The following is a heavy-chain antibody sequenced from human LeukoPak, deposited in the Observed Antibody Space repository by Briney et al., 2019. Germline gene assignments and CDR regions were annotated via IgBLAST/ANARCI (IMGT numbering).Heavy chain of an antibody. CDR2: MSSSGSTI. V-gene: IGHV3-11*01. J-gene: IGHJ3*02. CDR3: AKVWNYYDSSGPPDAFDI. CDR1: GFTFSDYY. Sequence: GGSLRLSCAASGFTFSDYYMSWISQAPGKGLEWVSYMSSSGSTIYYADSVKGRFTISRDNSKNTLYLQMNSLRAEDTAVYYCAKVWNYYDSSGPPDAFDIWGQGTMVTVSS. D-gene: IGHD3-22*01.